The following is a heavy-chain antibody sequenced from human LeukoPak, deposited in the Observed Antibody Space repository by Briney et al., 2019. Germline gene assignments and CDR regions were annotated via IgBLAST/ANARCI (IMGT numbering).Heavy chain of an antibody. CDR1: GDSFTSVTDY. CDR3: AGERGEEYSSGWYKTNFFYN. CDR2: GDYN. D-gene: IGHD6-19*01. J-gene: IGHJ4*02. V-gene: IGHV4-39*07. Sequence: PSETLSLTCTVSGDSFTSVTDYWAWLRQPPGKGLEWIATGDYNPSLESRVAISADMSKNQISLQLTSVTGADTAVYYCAGERGEEYSSGWYKTNFFYNWGQGIRVTVPS.